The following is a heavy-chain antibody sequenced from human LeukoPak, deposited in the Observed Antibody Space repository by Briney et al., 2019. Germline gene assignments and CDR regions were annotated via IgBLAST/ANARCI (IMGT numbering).Heavy chain of an antibody. V-gene: IGHV1-2*02. CDR2: INPNSGGT. CDR1: GYTFTGYY. CDR3: ARISNLGDDAFDI. J-gene: IGHJ3*02. Sequence: ASVKVSCKASGYTFTGYYMHWVRQAPGQGLEWMGWINPNSGGTNYAQKFQGRVTMTRDTSISTAYMELSRLRSDDTAVYYCARISNLGDDAFDIWGQGTMVTVSA. D-gene: IGHD3-16*01.